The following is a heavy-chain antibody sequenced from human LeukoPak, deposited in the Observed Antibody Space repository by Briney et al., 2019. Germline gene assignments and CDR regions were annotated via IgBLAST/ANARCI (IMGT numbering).Heavy chain of an antibody. D-gene: IGHD6-6*01. CDR2: MYHSGST. V-gene: IGHV4-38-2*02. CDR3: ARDKGTSYLSSFDY. J-gene: IGHJ4*02. Sequence: SETLSLTCTVSGYSISTGYYWGWIRQPPGKGLEWIGSMYHSGSTYYNPSLKSRVTMSADTSKNQFSLRLNSVTAADTAVYYCARDKGTSYLSSFDYWGQGTLVTVSS. CDR1: GYSISTGYY.